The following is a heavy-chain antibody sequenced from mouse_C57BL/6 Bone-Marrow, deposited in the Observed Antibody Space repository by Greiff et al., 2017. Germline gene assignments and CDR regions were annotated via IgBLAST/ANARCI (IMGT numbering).Heavy chain of an antibody. V-gene: IGHV5-17*01. CDR1: GFTFSDYG. D-gene: IGHD2-4*01. CDR3: ARAYYDNDEGYWYFDV. J-gene: IGHJ1*03. CDR2: ISSGSSTI. Sequence: EVHLVESGGGLVKPGGSLKLSCAASGFTFSDYGMHWVRQAPEKGLEWVAYISSGSSTIYYADTVKGRFTISRDNAKNHLFLQMTSLRSEDAAMYYCARAYYDNDEGYWYFDVWGTGTTVTVSS.